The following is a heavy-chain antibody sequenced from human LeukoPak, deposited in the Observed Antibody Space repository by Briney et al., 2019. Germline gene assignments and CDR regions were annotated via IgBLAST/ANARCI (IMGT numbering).Heavy chain of an antibody. V-gene: IGHV1-18*04. Sequence: ASVKVSCKASGYRFIGHYIHWVRQAPGQGLEWMGWISAYNGNTNYAQKLQGRVTMTTDTSTSTAYMELRSLRSDDTAVYYCARGAHPLYYYYMDVWGKGTTVTVSS. CDR2: ISAYNGNT. J-gene: IGHJ6*03. CDR1: GYRFIGHY. CDR3: ARGAHPLYYYYMDV.